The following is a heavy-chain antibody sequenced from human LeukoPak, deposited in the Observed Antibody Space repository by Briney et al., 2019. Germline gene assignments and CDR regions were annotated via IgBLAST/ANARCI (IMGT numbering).Heavy chain of an antibody. CDR2: ISGSGGST. D-gene: IGHD3/OR15-3a*01. CDR3: AKKGFWTLAHYGVDV. CDR1: GFTFSSYV. Sequence: GGSLRLSCAASGFTFSSYVMNWVRQAPGKGLEWVSGISGSGGSTYYADSVKGRSTISRDNSKNTLYLQMNSLRVEDTAVYYCAKKGFWTLAHYGVDVWGQGTTVTVSS. V-gene: IGHV3-23*01. J-gene: IGHJ6*02.